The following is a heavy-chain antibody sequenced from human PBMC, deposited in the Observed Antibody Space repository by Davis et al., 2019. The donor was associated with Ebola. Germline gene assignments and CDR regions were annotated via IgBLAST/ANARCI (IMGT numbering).Heavy chain of an antibody. CDR1: GGTFSSYA. CDR2: IIPLFGTA. CDR3: ARSDHDYGDYKAFDP. J-gene: IGHJ5*02. V-gene: IGHV1-69*13. D-gene: IGHD4-17*01. Sequence: AASVKVSCKASGGTFSSYAISWVRQAPGQGLEWMGGIIPLFGTANYAQKFQGRVTITADESTSTAYMELSSLRSDDTAVYYCARSDHDYGDYKAFDPWGQGTLVTVSS.